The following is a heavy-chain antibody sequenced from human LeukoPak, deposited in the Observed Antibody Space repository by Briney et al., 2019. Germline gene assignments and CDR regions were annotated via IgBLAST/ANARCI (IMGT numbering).Heavy chain of an antibody. V-gene: IGHV1-69*13. CDR2: IIPIFGTA. CDR1: GGTFSSYA. Sequence: ASVEVSCKASGGTFSSYAISWVRQAPGQGLEWMGGIIPIFGTANYAQKFQGRVTITADESTSTAYMELSSLRSEDTAVYYCASALWFGPRGYYYYSYMDVWGKGTTVTISS. D-gene: IGHD3-10*01. J-gene: IGHJ6*03. CDR3: ASALWFGPRGYYYYSYMDV.